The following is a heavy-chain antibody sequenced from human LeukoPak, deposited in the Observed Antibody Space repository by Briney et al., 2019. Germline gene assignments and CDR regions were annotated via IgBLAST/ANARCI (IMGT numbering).Heavy chain of an antibody. D-gene: IGHD6-13*01. J-gene: IGHJ4*02. CDR2: ISGSGGST. V-gene: IGHV3-23*01. CDR1: GFTFSSYA. Sequence: PGGSLRLSCAASGFTFSSYAMSWVRQAPGKGLEWVSVISGSGGSTYYADSVKGRFTISRDNSKNTLYLQMNSLRAEDTAGYYCAIDLGGCISVAGTVDYWGQGTLVTVSS. CDR3: AIDLGGCISVAGTVDY.